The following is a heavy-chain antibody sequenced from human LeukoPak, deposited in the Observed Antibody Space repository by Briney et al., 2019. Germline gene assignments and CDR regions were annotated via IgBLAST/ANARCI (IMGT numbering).Heavy chain of an antibody. V-gene: IGHV3-53*01. D-gene: IGHD4-17*01. CDR3: ASGTTVTPYYYYYGMDV. CDR1: GFTVSSNY. CDR2: IYSGGST. Sequence: GGSLRLSCAASGFTVSSNYMSWVRQAPGKGLGWVSVIYSGGSTYYADSVKGRFTISRDNSKNTLYLQMNSLRAEDTAVYYCASGTTVTPYYYYYGMDVWGQGTTVTVSS. J-gene: IGHJ6*02.